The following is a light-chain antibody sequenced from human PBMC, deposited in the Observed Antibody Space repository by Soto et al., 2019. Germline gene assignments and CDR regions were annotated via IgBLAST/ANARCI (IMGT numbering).Light chain of an antibody. V-gene: IGKV1-5*03. CDR2: KSS. Sequence: GDRVTITCRASQNINTYLAWYQQKPGKAPKLLIYKSSSLQSGVPSRFSGSGSGTEFTLTISSLQPDDFATYYCQQYNNYRTFGQGTKVEI. CDR3: QQYNNYRT. CDR1: QNINTY. J-gene: IGKJ1*01.